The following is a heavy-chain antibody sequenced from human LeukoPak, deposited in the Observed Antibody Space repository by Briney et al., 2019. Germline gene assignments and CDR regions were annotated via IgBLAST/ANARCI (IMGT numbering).Heavy chain of an antibody. Sequence: PGGSLRLSCAASGFIFSSYAMHWVRQAPGKGLEWVAFIRYDGSNKYYADSVKGRFTISRDNSKNTRYLQMNSLRPEDTAVYYCAKDRSSSNWYYFDYWGQGTLVTVSS. CDR2: IRYDGSNK. V-gene: IGHV3-30*02. CDR1: GFIFSSYA. J-gene: IGHJ4*02. D-gene: IGHD6-13*01. CDR3: AKDRSSSNWYYFDY.